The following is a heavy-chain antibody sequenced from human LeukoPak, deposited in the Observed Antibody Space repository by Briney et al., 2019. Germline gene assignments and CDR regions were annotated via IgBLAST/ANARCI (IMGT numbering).Heavy chain of an antibody. CDR2: INPNSGGT. Sequence: ASVKVSCKASGYILTSYYMHWVRQAPGQGLEWMRWINPNSGGTNYAQKFQGRVTMTRDTSISTAYMELSRLRSDDTAVYYCARVLWFGELVFGAFDIWGQGTMVTVSS. J-gene: IGHJ3*02. CDR3: ARVLWFGELVFGAFDI. V-gene: IGHV1-2*02. D-gene: IGHD3-10*01. CDR1: GYILTSYY.